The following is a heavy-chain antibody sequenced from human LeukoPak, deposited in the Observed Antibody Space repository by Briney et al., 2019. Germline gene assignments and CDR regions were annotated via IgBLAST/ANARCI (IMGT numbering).Heavy chain of an antibody. J-gene: IGHJ4*02. V-gene: IGHV3-30-3*01. CDR3: AKDLRWGSPDY. CDR2: ISYDGSNK. CDR1: GFTFSSYA. D-gene: IGHD2-21*01. Sequence: GGSLRLSCAASGFTFSSYAMHWVRQAPGKGLEWVAVISYDGSNKYYADSVKGRFTISRDNSKNTLYLQMNSLRAEDTAVYYCAKDLRWGSPDYWGQGTLVTVSS.